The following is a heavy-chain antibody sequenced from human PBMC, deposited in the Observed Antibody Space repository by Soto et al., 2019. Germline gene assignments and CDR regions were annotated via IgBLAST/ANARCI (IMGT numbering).Heavy chain of an antibody. V-gene: IGHV3-33*01. CDR1: GFIFSDYG. J-gene: IGHJ4*02. CDR3: ARDVRTGYCSGGSCYHLDY. D-gene: IGHD2-15*01. Sequence: QVQMVESGGGVVQPGRSLRLSCAASGFIFSDYGMHWVRQAPGKGLEWVALIWADGSNTAYADSAKGRFTISRDNSKSTIYLQMNSLRDDDTALYYCARDVRTGYCSGGSCYHLDYWGQGTLVTVSS. CDR2: IWADGSNT.